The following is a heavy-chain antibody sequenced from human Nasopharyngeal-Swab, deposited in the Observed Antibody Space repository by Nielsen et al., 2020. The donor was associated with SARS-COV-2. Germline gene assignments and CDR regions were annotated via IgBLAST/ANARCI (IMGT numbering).Heavy chain of an antibody. CDR2: IWYDGSNK. V-gene: IGHV3-33*01. D-gene: IGHD1-1*01. Sequence: GESLKISCAASGFTFSSYGMHWVRQAPGKGLEWVAVIWYDGSNKYYADSVKGRFTISRDNPKNTLYLQMNSLRAEDTAIYYCARDEAGTANSGFDYWGQGTLVTVSS. CDR3: ARDEAGTANSGFDY. J-gene: IGHJ4*02. CDR1: GFTFSSYG.